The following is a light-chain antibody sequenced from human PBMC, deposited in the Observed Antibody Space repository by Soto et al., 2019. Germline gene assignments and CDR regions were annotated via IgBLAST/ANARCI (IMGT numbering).Light chain of an antibody. J-gene: IGKJ1*01. CDR2: DTS. Sequence: EFVLTQSPGTLSLSPGERATLSCRASQSLTNSFMAWYQQKPGQAPRLLIYDTSSRASGIPDRFSGSGSGTEFTLTISSLQSEDFAVYYCQQYNNWPRTFGQGTKVDIK. CDR3: QQYNNWPRT. CDR1: QSLTNSF. V-gene: IGKV3-20*01.